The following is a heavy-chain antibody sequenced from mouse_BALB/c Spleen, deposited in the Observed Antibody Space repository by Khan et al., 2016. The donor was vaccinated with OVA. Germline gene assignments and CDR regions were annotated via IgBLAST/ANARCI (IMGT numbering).Heavy chain of an antibody. J-gene: IGHJ1*01. CDR1: GFNIIDTY. CDR2: IDPASGNI. Sequence: VQLQQSGAELVKPGASVKLSCTASGFNIIDTYIQWVKQRPEQGLEWIGRIDPASGNINYDPKFQGKATITADTSSNTAYLKLSSLTSEDTAVYFGSRSGDGYTFSFGFCDVWGAGTTVTVSS. D-gene: IGHD1-2*01. CDR3: SRSGDGYTFSFGFCDV. V-gene: IGHV14-3*02.